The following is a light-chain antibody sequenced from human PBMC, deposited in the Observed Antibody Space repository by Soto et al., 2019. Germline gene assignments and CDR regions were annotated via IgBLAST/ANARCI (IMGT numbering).Light chain of an antibody. CDR3: AAWDDSLNGVV. Sequence: QSVLTQAPSASGTPGQRVTISCSGRSSNIGSDSVNWYQQLPGTAPKLLIYNNNQRPSGVPDRFSGSKSGTSASLAISGLQSEDEADYYCAAWDDSLNGVVFGGGTKRTVL. CDR2: NNN. J-gene: IGLJ2*01. V-gene: IGLV1-44*01. CDR1: SSNIGSDS.